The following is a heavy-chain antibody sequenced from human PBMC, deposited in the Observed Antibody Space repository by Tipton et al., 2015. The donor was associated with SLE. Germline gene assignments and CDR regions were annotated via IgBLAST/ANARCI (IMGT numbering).Heavy chain of an antibody. V-gene: IGHV3-21*01. CDR3: VRDQSTMVRGVLEH. CDR2: ISSSGSYI. Sequence: QLVQSGGGLVKPGGSLRLSCAASGSSVSDYYMNWVRQAPGKGLEWVASISSSGSYIFYADSVQGRFTISRDNAKNSLFLQMNSLRAEDTAVYHCVRDQSTMVRGVLEHWGQGTLVTVSS. CDR1: GSSVSDYY. J-gene: IGHJ1*01. D-gene: IGHD3-10*01.